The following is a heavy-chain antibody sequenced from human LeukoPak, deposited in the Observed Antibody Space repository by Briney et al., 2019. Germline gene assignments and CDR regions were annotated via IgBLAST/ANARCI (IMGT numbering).Heavy chain of an antibody. D-gene: IGHD2-15*01. J-gene: IGHJ5*02. Sequence: SGTLSLTCTVSGGSISSYYWSWIRQPAGKGLEWIGRIYTSGSTNYNPSLKSRVTMSVDTSKNQFSLKLSSVTAADTAVYYCARDDCSGGSCYADHWFDPWGQGTLVTVSS. CDR1: GGSISSYY. CDR2: IYTSGST. CDR3: ARDDCSGGSCYADHWFDP. V-gene: IGHV4-4*07.